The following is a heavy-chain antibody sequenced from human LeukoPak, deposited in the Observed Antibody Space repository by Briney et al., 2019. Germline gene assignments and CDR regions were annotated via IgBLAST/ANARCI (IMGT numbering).Heavy chain of an antibody. CDR2: IIPIFGTA. CDR3: ARDYGEWGRYYFDY. Sequence: ASVKVSCKASGGTFSSYAISWVRQAPGQGLEWMGRIIPIFGTANYAKKFQGRVTITTDESTSTAYMELSSLRSEDTAVYYCARDYGEWGRYYFDYWGQGTLVTVSS. D-gene: IGHD1-26*01. CDR1: GGTFSSYA. V-gene: IGHV1-69*05. J-gene: IGHJ4*02.